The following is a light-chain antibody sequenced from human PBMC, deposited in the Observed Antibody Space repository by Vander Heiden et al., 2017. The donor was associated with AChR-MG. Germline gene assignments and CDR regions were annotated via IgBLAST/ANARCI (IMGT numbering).Light chain of an antibody. V-gene: IGLV1-40*01. CDR1: SSNIGAGSD. J-gene: IGLJ3*02. CDR2: GNS. CDR3: QSYDSSMSGPWV. Sequence: QSVLTPPPSVSGAPGQRVTISCTGSSSNIGAGSDVHWYQQLPGTAPKLLIYGNSNRPSGVPDRFSGSKSETSASLAITGLQAEDEADYYCQSYDSSMSGPWVFGGGTKLTVL.